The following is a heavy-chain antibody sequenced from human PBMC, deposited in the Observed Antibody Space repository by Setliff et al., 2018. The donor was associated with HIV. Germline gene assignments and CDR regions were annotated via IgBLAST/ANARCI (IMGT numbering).Heavy chain of an antibody. CDR2: VIPIFGTA. J-gene: IGHJ3*02. CDR1: GDTFNSYA. V-gene: IGHV1-69*06. CDR3: ARGGGGYYYVGAVDI. Sequence: SVKVSCKASGDTFNSYAISWVRQAPGQGLEWMGGVIPIFGTANYAQKFQGRVTMTGNTSISTAYMELSSLRSEDTAVYYCARGGGGYYYVGAVDIWGQGTVVTVSS. D-gene: IGHD3-22*01.